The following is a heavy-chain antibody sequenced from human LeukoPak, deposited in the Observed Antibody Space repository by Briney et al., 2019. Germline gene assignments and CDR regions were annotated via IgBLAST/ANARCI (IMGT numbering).Heavy chain of an antibody. J-gene: IGHJ4*02. V-gene: IGHV3-30*18. CDR2: ISYDGSNK. D-gene: IGHD2-2*01. CDR1: GFTFSSYG. CDR3: AKDREDIVVVPAAIEIISYFDY. Sequence: PGRSLRLSCAASGFTFSSYGMHWVRQAPGKGLEWVAVISYDGSNKYYADSVKGRFTISRDNSKNTLYLQMNSLRAEDTAVYYCAKDREDIVVVPAAIEIISYFDYWGQGTLVTVSS.